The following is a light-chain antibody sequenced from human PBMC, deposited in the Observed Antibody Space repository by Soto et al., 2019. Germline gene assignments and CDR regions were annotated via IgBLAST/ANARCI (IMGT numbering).Light chain of an antibody. Sequence: EVVMTQSPATLSVSPGERATLSCRASQSVSSNLAWYQQTPGQAPRLLIYGASTRATGIPARFSGSGSGTEFTLTISSLQSEDFAVYYCQQYNNWFLTFGGGTKVEIK. V-gene: IGKV3-15*01. J-gene: IGKJ4*01. CDR3: QQYNNWFLT. CDR2: GAS. CDR1: QSVSSN.